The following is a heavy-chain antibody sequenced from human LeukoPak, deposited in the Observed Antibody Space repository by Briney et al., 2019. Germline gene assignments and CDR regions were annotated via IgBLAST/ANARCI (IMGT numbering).Heavy chain of an antibody. CDR1: GGSISSSSYY. J-gene: IGHJ6*03. CDR3: ARHRYYYLSGSYYGAPYYMDV. D-gene: IGHD3-10*01. CDR2: IYYSGST. V-gene: IGHV4-39*01. Sequence: KTSETLSLTCTVSGGSISSSSYYWGWIRQPPGKGLEWIGSIYYSGSTYYNPSLKSRVTISVETSKNQFFLRLRSVTAADTAVYYCARHRYYYLSGSYYGAPYYMDVWGKRTTVTISS.